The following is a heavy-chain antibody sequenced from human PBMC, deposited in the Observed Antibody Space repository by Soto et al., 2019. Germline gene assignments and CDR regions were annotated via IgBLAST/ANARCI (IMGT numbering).Heavy chain of an antibody. CDR2: NNHSGST. D-gene: IGHD3-10*01. Sequence: PSETLSLTCAVYGVSFSGYYWSWIRQPPGKGLEWIGENNHSGSTNYNPSLKSRVTISVDTSKNQFSLKLSSVTAADTAVYYCARGPRGYYGSGSYYNGYGYWGQGTMVTVSS. CDR3: ARGPRGYYGSGSYYNGYGY. J-gene: IGHJ4*02. CDR1: GVSFSGYY. V-gene: IGHV4-34*01.